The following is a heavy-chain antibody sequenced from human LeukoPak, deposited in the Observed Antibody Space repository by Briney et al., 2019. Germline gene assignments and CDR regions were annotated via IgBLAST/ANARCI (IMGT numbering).Heavy chain of an antibody. V-gene: IGHV3-9*01. CDR3: VKDLGSGADVPRFDP. J-gene: IGHJ5*02. Sequence: GGSLRLSCAASGFKFDDKAMHWIRQSPGKGLEWVSSMIWNSDSRGYAESVKGRFTISSDKAKNSLNLQMNSLRPEDTAFYFCVKDLGSGADVPRFDPWGQGTLVTVS. CDR1: GFKFDDKA. D-gene: IGHD2-15*01. CDR2: MIWNSDSR.